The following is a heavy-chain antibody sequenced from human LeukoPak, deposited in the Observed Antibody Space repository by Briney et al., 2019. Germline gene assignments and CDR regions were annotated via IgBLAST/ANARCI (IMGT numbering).Heavy chain of an antibody. J-gene: IGHJ4*02. CDR2: INHSGST. V-gene: IGHV4-34*01. Sequence: SETLSLTCAVYGGSFSGYYWSWIRQPPGKGLEWIGEINHSGSTNYNPSLKSRITISVDTSKNQFSLKLSSVAAADTAVYYCAREGVLDYWGQGTLVTVSS. D-gene: IGHD3-16*01. CDR1: GGSFSGYY. CDR3: AREGVLDY.